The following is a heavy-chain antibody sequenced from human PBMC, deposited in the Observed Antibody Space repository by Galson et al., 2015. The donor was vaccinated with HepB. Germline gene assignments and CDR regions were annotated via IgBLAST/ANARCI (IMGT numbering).Heavy chain of an antibody. Sequence: SLRLSCAASGFTFSSYAMSWVRQAPGKGLEWVSAISGSGGSTCYADSVKGRFTISRDNSKNTLYLQMNSLRAEDTAVYYCAKPPRIAAAGKGEYFQHWGQGTLVTVSS. CDR1: GFTFSSYA. J-gene: IGHJ1*01. CDR3: AKPPRIAAAGKGEYFQH. CDR2: ISGSGGST. V-gene: IGHV3-23*01. D-gene: IGHD6-13*01.